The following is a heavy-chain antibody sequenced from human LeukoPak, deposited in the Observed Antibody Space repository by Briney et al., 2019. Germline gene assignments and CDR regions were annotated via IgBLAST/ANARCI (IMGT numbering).Heavy chain of an antibody. J-gene: IGHJ4*02. V-gene: IGHV1-24*01. Sequence: VASVNVSCKVSGYTLTELSMHWVRQAPGKGLEWMGGFDPEDGETIHAQKFQGRVTMTEDTSTDTAYMELSSLRSDDTAVYYCARDVGEYCSSVSCYASDYWGQGTLVTVSS. CDR1: GYTLTELS. CDR3: ARDVGEYCSSVSCYASDY. CDR2: FDPEDGET. D-gene: IGHD2-2*01.